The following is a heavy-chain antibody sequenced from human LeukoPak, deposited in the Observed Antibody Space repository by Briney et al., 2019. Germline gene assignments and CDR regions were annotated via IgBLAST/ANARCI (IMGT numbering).Heavy chain of an antibody. CDR3: ARHEGSYYDKSGYTFDY. CDR2: IHHSGNT. Sequence: PSETLSLTCTVSGGSFSSGTYYWGWIRQPPGKGLEWIGSIHHSGNTYYNASLKSRVTISVDTSKNQFFLKLSSVTAADGAVYYCARHEGSYYDKSGYTFDYWGQGTLVTVSS. V-gene: IGHV4-39*01. CDR1: GGSFSSGTYY. D-gene: IGHD3-22*01. J-gene: IGHJ4*02.